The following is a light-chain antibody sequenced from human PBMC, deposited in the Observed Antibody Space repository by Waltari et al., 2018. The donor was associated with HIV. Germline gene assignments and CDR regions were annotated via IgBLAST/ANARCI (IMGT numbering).Light chain of an antibody. CDR2: EVR. Sequence: QSALTQPPSASGSPGQSVTISCTGTSSDVGGYNYVSWYQQHPGKAPKLMLYEVRKRRSGVPDRFSGSKSGNTASLTVSGLQAEDEADYYCSSRAGGDNYVFGTGTRVSVL. CDR1: SSDVGGYNY. CDR3: SSRAGGDNYV. J-gene: IGLJ1*01. V-gene: IGLV2-8*01.